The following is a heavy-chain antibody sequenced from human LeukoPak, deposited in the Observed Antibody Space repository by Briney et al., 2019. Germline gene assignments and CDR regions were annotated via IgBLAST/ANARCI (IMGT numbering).Heavy chain of an antibody. V-gene: IGHV4-34*01. D-gene: IGHD3-22*01. CDR2: INHSGST. J-gene: IGHJ4*02. Sequence: SETLSLTCAVYGGSFSGYYWSWIRQPPGKGLEWIGEINHSGSTNYDPSLKSRVTMSVDTSKNQFSLKLSSVTAADTAVYYCARVKKAYYYDSSGYFGYWGQGTLVTVSS. CDR1: GGSFSGYY. CDR3: ARVKKAYYYDSSGYFGY.